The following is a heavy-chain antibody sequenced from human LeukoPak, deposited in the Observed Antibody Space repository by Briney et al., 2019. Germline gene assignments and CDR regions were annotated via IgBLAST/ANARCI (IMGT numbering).Heavy chain of an antibody. CDR1: GFTFSSYE. J-gene: IGHJ4*02. Sequence: PGGSLRLSRVASGFTFSSYEMNWLRQSPGKGLEWVSFISGSGTTMYYADSVKGRFTISRDNAKNSLYLQMNSLRAEDTAVYYCARSVQWLPYWGQGTLVTVSS. V-gene: IGHV3-48*03. D-gene: IGHD6-19*01. CDR3: ARSVQWLPY. CDR2: ISGSGTTM.